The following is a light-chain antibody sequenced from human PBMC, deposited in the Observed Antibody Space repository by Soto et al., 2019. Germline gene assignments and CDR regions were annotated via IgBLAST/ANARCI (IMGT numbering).Light chain of an antibody. Sequence: IVLTQSPGTLPFSPVERATLSCSPSQSVGDTYLAWYQQKPGQAPRLLMYSTSSRATGTPDRFSGSGSGTDFTLTINRLEPEDFALYYCQQYGSSPPTFGQGTKVDI. V-gene: IGKV3-20*01. CDR2: STS. J-gene: IGKJ1*01. CDR1: QSVGDTY. CDR3: QQYGSSPPT.